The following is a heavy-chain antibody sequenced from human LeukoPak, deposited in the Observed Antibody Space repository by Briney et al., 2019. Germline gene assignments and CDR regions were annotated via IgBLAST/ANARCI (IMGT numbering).Heavy chain of an antibody. CDR1: GYSFTSYW. D-gene: IGHD2-2*01. CDR2: IYPGDSYT. CDR3: ARYCSSTSCYSGSVDAFDI. V-gene: IGHV5-51*01. J-gene: IGHJ3*02. Sequence: GESLKISCKGSGYSFTSYWICWVRQMPGKGLEWVGIIYPGDSYTRYRPSFQGQVTISAEKSISTAYLQWSSLKASDTAMYYCARYCSSTSCYSGSVDAFDIWGQGTMVTVSS.